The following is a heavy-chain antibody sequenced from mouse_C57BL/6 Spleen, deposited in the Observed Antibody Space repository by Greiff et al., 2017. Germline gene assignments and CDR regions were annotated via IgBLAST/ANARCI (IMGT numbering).Heavy chain of an antibody. V-gene: IGHV1-64*01. D-gene: IGHD1-1*01. Sequence: QVQLQQPGAELVKPGASVKLSCKASGYTFTSYWMHWVKQRPGQGLAWIGMIHPNSGSTNYNEKFKSKATLTVDKSSSTAYMQLSSLTSEDSAVYYWARGDYGSFPYWYFDVWGTGTTVTVSS. CDR2: IHPNSGST. J-gene: IGHJ1*03. CDR3: ARGDYGSFPYWYFDV. CDR1: GYTFTSYW.